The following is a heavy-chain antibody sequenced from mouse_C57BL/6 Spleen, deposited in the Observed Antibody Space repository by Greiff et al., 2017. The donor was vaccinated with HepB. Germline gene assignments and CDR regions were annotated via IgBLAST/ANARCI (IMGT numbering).Heavy chain of an antibody. CDR2: IYPYNGVS. CDR1: GYSFTGYY. CDR3: ARGDYYSNYDYAMDY. J-gene: IGHJ4*01. Sequence: EVKLVESGPELVKPGASVKISCKASGYSFTGYYMHWVKQSHGNILDWIGYIYPYNGVSSYNQKFKGKATLTVDKSSSTAYMELRSLTSEDSAVYYCARGDYYSNYDYAMDYWGQGTSVTVSS. D-gene: IGHD2-5*01. V-gene: IGHV1-31*01.